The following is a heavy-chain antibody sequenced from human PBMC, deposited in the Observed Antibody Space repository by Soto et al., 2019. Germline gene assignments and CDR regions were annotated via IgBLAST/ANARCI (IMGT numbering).Heavy chain of an antibody. CDR2: ISSNGGST. Sequence: GGSLRLSCSASGFTFSSYAMHWVRQAPGKGLEYVSVISSNGGSTYYADSVKGRFTISRDNSKNTLYLQMNSLRAEDTAVYYCARDLRNYVSFRFDPWGQGPLVTV. D-gene: IGHD1-7*01. CDR3: ARDLRNYVSFRFDP. CDR1: GFTFSSYA. V-gene: IGHV3-64*04. J-gene: IGHJ5*02.